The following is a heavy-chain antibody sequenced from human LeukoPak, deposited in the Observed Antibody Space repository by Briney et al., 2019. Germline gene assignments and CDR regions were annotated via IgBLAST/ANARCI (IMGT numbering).Heavy chain of an antibody. CDR3: ARVLRPYYYGSEGYYGMDV. J-gene: IGHJ6*02. Sequence: PGGSLRLSCAASGFTFSSYSMNWVRQAPGKGLEWVSSISSSSSYIYYADSVKGRFTISRDNAKNSLYLQMNSLRAEDTAVYYCARVLRPYYYGSEGYYGMDVWGQGTTVTVSS. CDR1: GFTFSSYS. D-gene: IGHD3-10*01. CDR2: ISSSSSYI. V-gene: IGHV3-21*01.